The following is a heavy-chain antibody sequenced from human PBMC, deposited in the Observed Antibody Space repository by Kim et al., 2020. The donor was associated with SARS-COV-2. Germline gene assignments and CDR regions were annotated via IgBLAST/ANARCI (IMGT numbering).Heavy chain of an antibody. D-gene: IGHD4-17*01. J-gene: IGHJ4*02. V-gene: IGHV3-15*01. Sequence: GGSLRLSCAASGFTFSNAWMNWVRQPPGKGLEWVGLIKSKGDGGTTDYAAPVKGRFTISRNDSKRTLSLQMTSLQTEDTDIYYCITRRGYWGQGTLVIVSS. CDR2: IKSKGDGGTT. CDR1: GFTFSNAW. CDR3: ITRRGY.